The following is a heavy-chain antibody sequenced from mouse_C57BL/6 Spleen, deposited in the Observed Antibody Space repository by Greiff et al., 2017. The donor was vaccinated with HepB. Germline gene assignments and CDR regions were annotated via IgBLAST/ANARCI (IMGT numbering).Heavy chain of an antibody. V-gene: IGHV1-47*01. CDR2: FHPYNDDT. J-gene: IGHJ4*01. D-gene: IGHD4-1*01. CDR1: GYTFTTYP. Sequence: VKLQESGAELVKPGASVKMSCKASGYTFTTYPIEWMKQNHGKSLEWIGNFHPYNDDTKYNEKFKGKATLTVEKSSSTVYLELSRLTSDDSAVYYCASKGLDWDDYAMDYWGQGTSVTVSS. CDR3: ASKGLDWDDYAMDY.